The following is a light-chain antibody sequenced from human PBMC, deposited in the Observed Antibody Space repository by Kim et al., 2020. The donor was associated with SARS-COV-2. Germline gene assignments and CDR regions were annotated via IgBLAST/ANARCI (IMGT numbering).Light chain of an antibody. CDR1: QSVSSW. J-gene: IGKJ2*01. CDR2: KAS. V-gene: IGKV1-5*03. Sequence: DIQMTQSPFTLSASVGDRVTITCRASQSVSSWLAWYQQKPGKAPKLLIYKASTLEGGVPSRFSGRGSGTEFTLTINTLQPDDFATYSCQQYDSHPYTFGQGTKLEIK. CDR3: QQYDSHPYT.